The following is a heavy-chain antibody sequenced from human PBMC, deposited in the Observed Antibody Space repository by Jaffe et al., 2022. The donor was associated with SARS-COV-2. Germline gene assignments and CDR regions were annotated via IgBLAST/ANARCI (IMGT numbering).Heavy chain of an antibody. Sequence: EVQLLESGGGLVQPGGSLRLSCAASGFTFGSYAMSWVRQAPGKGLEWVSVISGDGVSPHYADSVKGRFTISRDNSKNTLYLQMNSLRAEDTAVYYCAKSGYYGSGSSSRYYYYYGMDVWGQGTTVTVSS. CDR2: ISGDGVSP. D-gene: IGHD3-10*01. V-gene: IGHV3-23*01. CDR1: GFTFGSYA. CDR3: AKSGYYGSGSSSRYYYYYGMDV. J-gene: IGHJ6*02.